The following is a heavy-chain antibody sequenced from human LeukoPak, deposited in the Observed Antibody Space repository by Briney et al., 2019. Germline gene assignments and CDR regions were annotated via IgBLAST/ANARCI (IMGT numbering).Heavy chain of an antibody. CDR3: ARDPTYGGAFDI. CDR1: GYTFTSYY. D-gene: IGHD2/OR15-2a*01. V-gene: IGHV1-46*01. CDR2: INPSGGST. J-gene: IGHJ3*02. Sequence: GASVKVSCKASGYTFTSYYMHWVRQAPGQGLEWMGIINPSGGSTSYAQKFQGRVTMTRDMSTSTVYMELSSLRSEDTAVHYCARDPTYGGAFDIWGQGTMVTVSS.